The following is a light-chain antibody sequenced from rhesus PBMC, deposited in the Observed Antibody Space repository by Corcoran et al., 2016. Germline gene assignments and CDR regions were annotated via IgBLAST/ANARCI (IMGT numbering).Light chain of an antibody. CDR2: KAS. CDR3: QQYSSSPFT. J-gene: IGKJ3*01. V-gene: IGKV1-21*01. CDR1: QDISSW. Sequence: DIQMTQSPSSLSASVGDKVTITCRASQDISSWLAWYQQKPGKAPTPLIYKASSLQSGVPSRFSGSGSGTDFSITISSLQPEDFTTYDCQQYSSSPFTFGPGTKLDIK.